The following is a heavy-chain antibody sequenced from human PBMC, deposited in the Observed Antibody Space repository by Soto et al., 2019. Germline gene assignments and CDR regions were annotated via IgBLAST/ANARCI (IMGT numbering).Heavy chain of an antibody. CDR2: ISGSGGST. V-gene: IGHV3-23*01. Sequence: GGSLRLSCAASGFTFSSYAMSWVRQAPGKGLEWVSAISGSGGSTYYADSVKGRFTISRDNSKNTLYLQMNSLRAEDTAVYYCEKVRVAHYYDSSGYFGYWGQGTLVTVSS. J-gene: IGHJ4*02. CDR3: EKVRVAHYYDSSGYFGY. CDR1: GFTFSSYA. D-gene: IGHD3-22*01.